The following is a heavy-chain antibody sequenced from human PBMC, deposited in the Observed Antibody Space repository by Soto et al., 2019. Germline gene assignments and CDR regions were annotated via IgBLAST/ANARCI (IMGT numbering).Heavy chain of an antibody. V-gene: IGHV1-3*01. D-gene: IGHD3-9*01. Sequence: QVQLVQSGAEVKKPGASVKVSCKASGYTFTSYAMHWVRQAPGQRLEWMGWINAGNGNTKYSQKFQGRVTITRDTSASTAYMELSSLRSEDTAVYYCARCSLLRYFNPCDYWGQGTLVTVSS. CDR2: INAGNGNT. J-gene: IGHJ4*02. CDR3: ARCSLLRYFNPCDY. CDR1: GYTFTSYA.